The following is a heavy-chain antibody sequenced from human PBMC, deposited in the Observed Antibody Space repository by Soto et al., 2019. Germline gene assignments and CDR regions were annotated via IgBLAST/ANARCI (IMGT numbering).Heavy chain of an antibody. J-gene: IGHJ4*02. Sequence: SETLSLTCAVYGGSFSGYYWSWIRQPPGKGLEWIGEINHSGSTNYNPSLKSRVAIPVDTSKNQFSLKLSSVTAADTAVYYCARSGAVIAARRFVDYWGQGTLVTVSS. V-gene: IGHV4-34*01. CDR2: INHSGST. CDR3: ARSGAVIAARRFVDY. CDR1: GGSFSGYY. D-gene: IGHD6-6*01.